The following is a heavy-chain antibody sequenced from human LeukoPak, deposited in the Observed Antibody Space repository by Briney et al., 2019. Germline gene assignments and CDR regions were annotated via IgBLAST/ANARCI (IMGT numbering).Heavy chain of an antibody. CDR1: GYTFTGYY. Sequence: ASVKVSCKASGYTFTGYYMHWVRQAPGQGLEWMGWINPNSGGTNYAQKFQGRVTMTRDTSISTAYMELSRLRSDDTAVYYCARAGISGYCSGGSCYSGNWFDPWGQGTLVTVSS. CDR3: ARAGISGYCSGGSCYSGNWFDP. V-gene: IGHV1-2*02. CDR2: INPNSGGT. D-gene: IGHD2-15*01. J-gene: IGHJ5*02.